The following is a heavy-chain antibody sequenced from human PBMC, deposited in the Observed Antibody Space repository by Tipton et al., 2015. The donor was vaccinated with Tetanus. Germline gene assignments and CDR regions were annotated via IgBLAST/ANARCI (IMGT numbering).Heavy chain of an antibody. J-gene: IGHJ5*02. CDR2: INYTGST. Sequence: TLCLTCAVHGGSFSDYFWSWIRQSPGKGLEWIGEINYTGSTNYNPSLKSRVTMSVDTSKKQISRQLKSVTAADTAVYYCAASVVRWFDPWGQGARVTVSS. CDR1: GGSFSDYF. V-gene: IGHV4-34*01. CDR3: AASVVRWFDP. D-gene: IGHD2-2*01.